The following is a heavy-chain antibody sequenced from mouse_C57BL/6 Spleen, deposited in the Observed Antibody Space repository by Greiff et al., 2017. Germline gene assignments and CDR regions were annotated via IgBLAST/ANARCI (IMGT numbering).Heavy chain of an antibody. CDR2: IYPRSGNT. CDR3: ARELTEDDY. Sequence: QVQLKESGAELARPGASVKLSCTASGYTFTSYGISWVKQRTGQGLEWIGEIYPRSGNTYYNEKFEGKATLTADKSSSTAYMELRSLTSEDCAVYFCARELTEDDYWGQGTTLTVSS. V-gene: IGHV1-81*01. D-gene: IGHD4-1*01. CDR1: GYTFTSYG. J-gene: IGHJ2*01.